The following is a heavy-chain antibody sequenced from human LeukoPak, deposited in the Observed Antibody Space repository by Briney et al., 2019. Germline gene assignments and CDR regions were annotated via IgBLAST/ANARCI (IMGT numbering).Heavy chain of an antibody. CDR1: GFTFSNYW. CDR3: ARDRSKEWEPSFDY. D-gene: IGHD1-26*01. Sequence: GGSLRLSCEGSGFTFSNYWMTWVRQAPEKGLEWVANIKPSGSEKHYADSVEGRFTISRDNSKNTLYLQMNSLRAEDTAVYYCARDRSKEWEPSFDYWGQGTLVTVSS. V-gene: IGHV3-7*01. CDR2: IKPSGSEK. J-gene: IGHJ4*02.